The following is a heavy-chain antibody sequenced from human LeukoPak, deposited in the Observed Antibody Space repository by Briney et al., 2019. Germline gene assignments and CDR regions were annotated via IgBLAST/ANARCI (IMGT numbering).Heavy chain of an antibody. J-gene: IGHJ4*02. V-gene: IGHV3-33*01. CDR1: GFTFSSYG. D-gene: IGHD6-13*01. CDR3: ARDQGFGSSSFDY. Sequence: PGGSLRLSCAASGFTFSSYGLRWVRQAPGKGLEWVAVIWYDGSNKYYADSVKGRFTISRDNSKNTLYLQMNSLRAEDTAVYYCARDQGFGSSSFDYWGQGTLVTVSS. CDR2: IWYDGSNK.